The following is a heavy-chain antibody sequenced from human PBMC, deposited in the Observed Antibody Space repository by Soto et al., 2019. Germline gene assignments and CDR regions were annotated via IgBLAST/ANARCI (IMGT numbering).Heavy chain of an antibody. V-gene: IGHV1-18*01. CDR2: ISPYNGNT. CDR1: GYSFTNYG. CDR3: ARDRYYGSGSFDC. Sequence: GASVKVSCKASGYSFTNYGITWVRQAPGQGLEWMGWISPYNGNTNYAQKVQDRVTLTTDTSTSTAYMELRSLRSDDTAIYYCARDRYYGSGSFDCWGQGTLVTVSS. J-gene: IGHJ4*02. D-gene: IGHD3-10*01.